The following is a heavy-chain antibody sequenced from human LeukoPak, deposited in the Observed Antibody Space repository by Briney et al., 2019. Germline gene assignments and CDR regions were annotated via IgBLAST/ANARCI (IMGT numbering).Heavy chain of an antibody. CDR1: GGTFSSYA. CDR2: IIPILGIA. J-gene: IGHJ4*02. V-gene: IGHV1-69*04. D-gene: IGHD2-21*01. CDR3: ARSLVVYGPYGIFDY. Sequence: SVKVSCKASGGTFSSYAISWVRQAPGQGLEWMGRIIPILGIANYAQKFQGRVTITADKSASTAYMELSSLRSEDTAVYYCARSLVVYGPYGIFDYWGQGTLVTVSS.